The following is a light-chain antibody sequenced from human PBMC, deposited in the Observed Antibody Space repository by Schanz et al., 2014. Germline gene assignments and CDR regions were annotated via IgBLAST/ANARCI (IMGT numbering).Light chain of an antibody. CDR2: STN. Sequence: QTVVTQESSFSVSPGGTVTLTCGFSSGSVSTNNYPSWYQLTPGQAPRTLIYSTNTRSSGVPDRFSGSILGNKAALTIAGAQADDECDYYCMLYVGSGISVFGGGTKLTVL. CDR1: SGSVSTNNY. CDR3: MLYVGSGISV. V-gene: IGLV8-61*01. J-gene: IGLJ2*01.